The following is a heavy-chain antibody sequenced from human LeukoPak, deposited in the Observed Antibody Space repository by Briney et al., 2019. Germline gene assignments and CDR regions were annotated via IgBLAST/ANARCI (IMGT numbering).Heavy chain of an antibody. CDR2: IIPIFGTA. Sequence: ASVKVSCKASGGTFSSCAISWVRQAPGQGLEWMGGIIPIFGTANYAQKFQGRVTITTDESTCTAYMELSSLRSEDTAVYYCARDRFPYYYDSSGYFDYWGQGTLVTVSS. J-gene: IGHJ4*02. V-gene: IGHV1-69*05. D-gene: IGHD3-22*01. CDR3: ARDRFPYYYDSSGYFDY. CDR1: GGTFSSCA.